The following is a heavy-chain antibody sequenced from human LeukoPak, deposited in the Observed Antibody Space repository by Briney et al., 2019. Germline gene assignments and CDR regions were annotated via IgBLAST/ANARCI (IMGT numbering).Heavy chain of an antibody. J-gene: IGHJ6*02. V-gene: IGHV3-53*04. CDR3: ARDLGCALDRDYYYYYGMDV. D-gene: IGHD2-15*01. CDR2: IYSGGST. Sequence: GGSLRLSCAASGFTVSSNYMSWVRQAPGKGLEWVSVIYSGGSTYYADSVKGRFTISRHNSKNTLYLQMNSLRAEDTAVYYCARDLGCALDRDYYYYYGMDVWGQGTTVTVSS. CDR1: GFTVSSNY.